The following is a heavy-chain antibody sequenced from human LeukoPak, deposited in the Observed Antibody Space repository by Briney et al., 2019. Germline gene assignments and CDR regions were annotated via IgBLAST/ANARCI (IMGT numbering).Heavy chain of an antibody. J-gene: IGHJ4*02. V-gene: IGHV4-39*01. Sequence: ASETLSLTCTVSGGSISSSSHYWSWIRQPPGKGLEWIASINYSGSTYYNPSLKSRVTISVDTSKNQFSLRLSSVTVADTAVYYCARLATVFDSWGQGTLVPVSS. CDR2: INYSGST. CDR3: ARLATVFDS. CDR1: GGSISSSSHY.